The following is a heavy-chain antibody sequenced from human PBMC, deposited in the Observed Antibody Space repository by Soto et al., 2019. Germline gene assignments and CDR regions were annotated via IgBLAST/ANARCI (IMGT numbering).Heavy chain of an antibody. V-gene: IGHV1-69*12. D-gene: IGHD2-2*01. J-gene: IGHJ2*01. CDR1: GGTFSSYA. Sequence: QVQLVQSGAEVKKPGSSVKVSCKASGGTFSSYAISWVRQAPGQGLEWMGGIIPIFGTANYAQKFQGRVTITADESTSTANMELSSLRSEDTAVYYCARNPNIVLVPAATAFDLWGRGTLVTVSS. CDR3: ARNPNIVLVPAATAFDL. CDR2: IIPIFGTA.